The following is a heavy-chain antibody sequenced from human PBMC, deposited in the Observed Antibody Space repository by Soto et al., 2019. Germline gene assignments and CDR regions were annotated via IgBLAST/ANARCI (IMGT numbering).Heavy chain of an antibody. D-gene: IGHD1-26*01. CDR3: ARTLNSGDLAC. J-gene: IGHJ4*02. Sequence: PSETLSLTCTVSGGSISGYFWSWIRQPPGKGPEWIGYIHYSGSTNYNPSLKSRLTISVDTSKNQFSLKLTSVTAADTAVYYCARTLNSGDLACWGQGMLVTVSS. CDR2: IHYSGST. CDR1: GGSISGYF. V-gene: IGHV4-59*08.